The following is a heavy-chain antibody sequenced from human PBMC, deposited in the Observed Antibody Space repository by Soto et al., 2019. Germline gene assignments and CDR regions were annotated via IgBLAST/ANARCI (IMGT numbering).Heavy chain of an antibody. CDR3: ARAYCSSTSCYGLGNWFDP. D-gene: IGHD2-2*01. CDR1: GYTFTSYG. CDR2: ISAYNGNT. Sequence: GASVKVSCKASGYTFTSYGISWVRQAPGQGLEWMGWISAYNGNTNYAQKLQGRVTMTTDTSTSTAYMELSSLRSEDTAVYYCARAYCSSTSCYGLGNWFDPWGQGTLVTVSS. V-gene: IGHV1-18*01. J-gene: IGHJ5*02.